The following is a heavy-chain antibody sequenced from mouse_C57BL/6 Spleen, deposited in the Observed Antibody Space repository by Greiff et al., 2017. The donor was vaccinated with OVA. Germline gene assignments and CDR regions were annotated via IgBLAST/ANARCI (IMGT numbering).Heavy chain of an antibody. CDR3: ARRDLYYDYDGYYFDY. CDR2: IYPRDGST. CDR1: GYTFTDHT. J-gene: IGHJ2*01. V-gene: IGHV1-78*01. D-gene: IGHD2-4*01. Sequence: VQLQQSDAELVKPGASVKISCKVSGYTFTDHTIHWMKQRPEQGLEWIGYIYPRDGSTKYNEKFKGKATLTADKSSSTAYMQLNSLTSEDSAVYFCARRDLYYDYDGYYFDYWGQGTTLTVSS.